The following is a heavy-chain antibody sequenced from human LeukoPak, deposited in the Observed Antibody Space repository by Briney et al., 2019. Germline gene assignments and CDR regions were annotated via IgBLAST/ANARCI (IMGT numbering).Heavy chain of an antibody. V-gene: IGHV4-59*12. Sequence: SETLSLTCTVSGGSISSYYWSWIRQPPGKGLEWIGHIYYSGSTNYNPSLKSRVTISVDTSKNQFSLKLSSVTAADTAVYYCARGPYCSSTSCYAYYYYYGMDVWGQGTTVTVSS. CDR2: IYYSGST. CDR1: GGSISSYY. CDR3: ARGPYCSSTSCYAYYYYYGMDV. J-gene: IGHJ6*02. D-gene: IGHD2-2*01.